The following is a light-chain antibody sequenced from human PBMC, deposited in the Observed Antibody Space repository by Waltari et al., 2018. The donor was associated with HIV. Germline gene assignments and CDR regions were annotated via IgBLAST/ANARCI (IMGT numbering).Light chain of an antibody. CDR3: QQYGSSPIT. CDR2: DAS. CDR1: QSVRSNY. J-gene: IGKJ5*01. Sequence: EIVLTQSPATLSLSPGERATLSCGASQSVRSNYLAWYQQKPGLAPRFLIYDASSRATGIPDRFSGSGSGTDFTLTINRLEPEDFAVYYCQQYGSSPITFGQGTRLEIK. V-gene: IGKV3D-20*01.